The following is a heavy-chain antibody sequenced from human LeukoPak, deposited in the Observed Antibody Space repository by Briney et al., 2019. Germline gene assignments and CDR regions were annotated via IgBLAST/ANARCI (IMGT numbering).Heavy chain of an antibody. D-gene: IGHD3-10*01. CDR1: GFTFSRFE. J-gene: IGHJ5*02. Sequence: GGSLRLSCVASGFTFSRFEMNWVRQAPGKGLEWVSYISSSGATISYADSVKGRFTISRDNANNSLYLQMNSLRVEDTAFYHCASYGSANLWGQGTLVTVSS. CDR2: ISSSGATI. CDR3: ASYGSANL. V-gene: IGHV3-48*03.